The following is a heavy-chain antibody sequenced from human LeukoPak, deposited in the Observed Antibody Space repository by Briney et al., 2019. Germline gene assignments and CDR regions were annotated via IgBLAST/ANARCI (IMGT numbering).Heavy chain of an antibody. J-gene: IGHJ6*03. CDR3: ARDFGSYGYVIYYYYYYMDV. Sequence: PGGSLRLSCAASGFTFSDYYMGWIRQAPGKGLEWVSYISSSSSTIYYADSVKGRFTISRDNAKNSLYLQMNSLRAEDTAVYYCARDFGSYGYVIYYYYYYMDVWGKGTTVTVSS. CDR1: GFTFSDYY. CDR2: ISSSSSTI. D-gene: IGHD5-18*01. V-gene: IGHV3-11*04.